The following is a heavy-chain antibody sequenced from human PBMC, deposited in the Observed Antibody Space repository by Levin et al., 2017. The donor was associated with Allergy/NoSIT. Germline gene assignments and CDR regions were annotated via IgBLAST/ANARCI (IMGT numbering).Heavy chain of an antibody. V-gene: IGHV3-48*01. Sequence: HPGGSLRLSCAASGFTFSHDAMNWVRQAPGKGLEWVSYISSGSGTIHYVDSVKGRFTISRDNAKNSLYLQMNSLRAEDTALYYCARSHYDTLTGSADAFDIWGQGTRSPSLQ. CDR1: GFTFSHDA. D-gene: IGHD3-9*01. J-gene: IGHJ3*02. CDR3: ARSHYDTLTGSADAFDI. CDR2: ISSGSGTI.